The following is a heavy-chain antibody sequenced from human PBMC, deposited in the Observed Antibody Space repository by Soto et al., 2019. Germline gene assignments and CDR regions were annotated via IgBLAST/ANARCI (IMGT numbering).Heavy chain of an antibody. CDR2: IFSSGST. V-gene: IGHV4-4*07. D-gene: IGHD2-21*02. Sequence: SETLSLTCTVSGGSITDYSWVWIRQPAGKGLEWIGRIFSSGSTNYNPSLKGRITMSLDTSKNQFSLKLNSATATDTAVYFCARDQGVVVTADNWFDPWGQGTLVTVSS. CDR1: GGSITDYS. CDR3: ARDQGVVVTADNWFDP. J-gene: IGHJ5*02.